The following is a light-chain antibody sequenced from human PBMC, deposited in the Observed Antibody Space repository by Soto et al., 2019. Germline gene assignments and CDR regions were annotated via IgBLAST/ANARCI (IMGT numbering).Light chain of an antibody. CDR3: XKYNSAPPFT. J-gene: IGKJ3*01. CDR2: AAS. CDR1: QGISNY. Sequence: DIQMTQSPSSLSASVGDRVTITCRASQGISNYLAWYQQKPGKVPKLLIYAASTLQSGVPSRFSGSGSGTDFTLTISXLXXXXXXXYXCXKYNSAPPFTFGPGTKVDIK. V-gene: IGKV1-27*01.